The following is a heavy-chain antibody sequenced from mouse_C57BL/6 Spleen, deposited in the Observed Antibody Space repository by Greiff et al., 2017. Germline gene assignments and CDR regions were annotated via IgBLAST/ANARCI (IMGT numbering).Heavy chain of an antibody. CDR2: IDPENGDT. CDR1: GFNIKDDY. V-gene: IGHV14-4*01. Sequence: VQLKQSGAELVRPGASVKLSCTASGFNIKDDYMTWVKQRPEQGLEWIGWIDPENGDTEYDSKFQGKATITADTSSTTAYLPLSSLTSEDAAVYYCTQGDYGRPLFDYWGQGTTLTVSS. J-gene: IGHJ2*01. CDR3: TQGDYGRPLFDY. D-gene: IGHD1-1*01.